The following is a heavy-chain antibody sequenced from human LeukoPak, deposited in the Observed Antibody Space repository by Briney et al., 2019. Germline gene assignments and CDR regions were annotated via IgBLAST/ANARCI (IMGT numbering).Heavy chain of an antibody. CDR2: IYYSGST. CDR1: GGSISSYY. J-gene: IGHJ4*02. CDR3: ARASYYGSGSYYSNYFDY. V-gene: IGHV4-59*01. D-gene: IGHD3-10*01. Sequence: SETLSLTCTVSGGSISSYYWSWIRQPPGKGLEWIGYIYYSGSTNYNPSLKSRVTISVDTSKNQFSLKLSSVTAADTAVYYCARASYYGSGSYYSNYFDYWGQGTLVTVSS.